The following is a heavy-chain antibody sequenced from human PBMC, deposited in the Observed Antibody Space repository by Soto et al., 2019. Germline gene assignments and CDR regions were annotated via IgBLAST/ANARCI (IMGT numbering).Heavy chain of an antibody. V-gene: IGHV3-33*01. CDR1: GFTFSTHA. CDR2: IWSDRSNK. J-gene: IGHJ4*02. D-gene: IGHD6-19*01. Sequence: GGSLRLSCAAAGFTFSTHAMHWVRQAPGKGLEWVAFIWSDRSNKYYADSVKGRATISRDNSKRTVDLQMNSLRAEDTAVYYCARDPPGSGWAFDYWGQGTLVTVSS. CDR3: ARDPPGSGWAFDY.